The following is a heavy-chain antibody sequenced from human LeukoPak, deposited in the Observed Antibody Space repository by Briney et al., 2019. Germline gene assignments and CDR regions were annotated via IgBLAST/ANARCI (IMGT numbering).Heavy chain of an antibody. D-gene: IGHD1-26*01. Sequence: GGSLRLSCAASGFTFSDYYMSWIRQAPGKGLEWVSYISSSGSTIYYADSVKGRFTISRDNAKNSLYLQMNGLRAEDTAVYYCARDWELHTLTFLDYWGQGTLVTVSS. CDR1: GFTFSDYY. CDR3: ARDWELHTLTFLDY. J-gene: IGHJ4*02. V-gene: IGHV3-11*04. CDR2: ISSSGSTI.